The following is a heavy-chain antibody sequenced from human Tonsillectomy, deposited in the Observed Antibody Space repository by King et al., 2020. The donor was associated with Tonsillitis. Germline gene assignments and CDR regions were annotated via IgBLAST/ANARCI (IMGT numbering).Heavy chain of an antibody. J-gene: IGHJ5*02. CDR1: GYTISSGYY. V-gene: IGHV4-38-2*02. D-gene: IGHD3-22*01. CDR2: IYHSGIT. Sequence: QLQESGPGLVKPSETLSLTCSVSGYTISSGYYWGWVRQPPGKGLEWIGSIYHSGITHYNPSLKSRVTISVDTSKNQFSLRLNSVTAADTAVYFCVKATSYVTSGFHTPFDPWGQGTLVTVSS. CDR3: VKATSYVTSGFHTPFDP.